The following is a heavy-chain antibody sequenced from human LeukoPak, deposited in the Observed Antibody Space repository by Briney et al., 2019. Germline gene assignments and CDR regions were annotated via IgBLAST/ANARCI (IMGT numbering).Heavy chain of an antibody. CDR3: ARRGGSGRAFDY. Sequence: SETLSLTCSVSVASINGGTYYWGWIRQPPAKGLERIGSIYYTGSTYDNPSLKSRVTISVDTSKNQFSLKLSSVTAADTAVYYCARRGGSGRAFDYWGQGTLVTVSS. V-gene: IGHV4-39*01. D-gene: IGHD1-26*01. CDR2: IYYTGST. J-gene: IGHJ4*02. CDR1: VASINGGTYY.